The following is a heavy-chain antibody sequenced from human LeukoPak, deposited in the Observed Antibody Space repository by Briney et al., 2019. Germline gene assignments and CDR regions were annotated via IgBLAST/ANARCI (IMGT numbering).Heavy chain of an antibody. J-gene: IGHJ6*02. CDR3: AREPRYYDILTGTLYGMDV. CDR1: GYTFTGYY. Sequence: ASVTVSFKASGYTFTGYYMHWVRQAPGQGLEWMGWINPNSGGTNYAQKFQGRVTMTRDTSISTAYMELSRLRSDDTAVYYCAREPRYYDILTGTLYGMDVWGQGTTVTVSS. V-gene: IGHV1-2*02. CDR2: INPNSGGT. D-gene: IGHD3-9*01.